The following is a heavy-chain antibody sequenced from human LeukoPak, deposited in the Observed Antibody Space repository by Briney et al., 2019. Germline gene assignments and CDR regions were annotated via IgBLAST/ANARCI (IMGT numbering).Heavy chain of an antibody. CDR2: IYYSGST. V-gene: IGHV4-39*07. CDR3: ARNYDSNGYFDY. J-gene: IGHJ4*02. D-gene: IGHD3-22*01. Sequence: PSETLSLTCTVSGGSISSSSYYWGWIRQPPGKGLEWIGSIYYSGSTYYNPSLKSRVTISVDTSKNQFSLKLSSVTAADTAVYYCARNYDSNGYFDYWGQGTLVTVSS. CDR1: GGSISSSSYY.